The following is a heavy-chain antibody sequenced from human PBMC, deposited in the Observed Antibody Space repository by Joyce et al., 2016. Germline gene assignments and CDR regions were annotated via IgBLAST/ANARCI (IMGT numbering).Heavy chain of an antibody. CDR2: IKWNGGAT. D-gene: IGHD1-14*01. Sequence: EVQLVESGGGVVRPGGSLRLSCAASGFTFDDYGMSWVRQAPGKGLEWVSGIKWNGGATTYADSVKGRFTISRDNAKNSLYLQMNSLRAEDTALYHCARVKTGTRYWYFDLWGRGTLVTVSS. V-gene: IGHV3-20*01. J-gene: IGHJ2*01. CDR3: ARVKTGTRYWYFDL. CDR1: GFTFDDYG.